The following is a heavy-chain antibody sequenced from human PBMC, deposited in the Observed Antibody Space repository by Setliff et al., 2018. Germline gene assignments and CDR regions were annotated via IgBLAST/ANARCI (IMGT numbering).Heavy chain of an antibody. CDR3: ARGPVMIVATGYFDY. J-gene: IGHJ4*02. V-gene: IGHV4-39*07. Sequence: SETLSLTCTVSGGSISSSSYYWGWIRQPPGKALEWIGNIYYSGSTYYSPSLKSRVTISVDTSKNQFSLKLSSVTAADTAVYYCARGPVMIVATGYFDYWGQGTLVTVS. D-gene: IGHD3-22*01. CDR2: IYYSGST. CDR1: GGSISSSSYY.